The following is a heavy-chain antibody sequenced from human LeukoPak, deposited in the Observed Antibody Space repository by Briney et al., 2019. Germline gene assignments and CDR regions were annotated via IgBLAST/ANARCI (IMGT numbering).Heavy chain of an antibody. CDR3: AAGAAAGTGDY. J-gene: IGHJ4*02. D-gene: IGHD6-13*01. V-gene: IGHV3-11*03. CDR1: GVTFSDYY. Sequence: GGSLRLSCAVSGVTFSDYYMTWIRQAPGQGLEWVSYISTSSRYINYADSVKGRFTISRDNAKNSLYLQMNSLRAEDTAVYYCAAGAAAGTGDYWGQGTLVTVSS. CDR2: ISTSSRYI.